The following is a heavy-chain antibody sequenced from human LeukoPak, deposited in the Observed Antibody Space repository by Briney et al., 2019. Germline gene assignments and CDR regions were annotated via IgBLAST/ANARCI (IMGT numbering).Heavy chain of an antibody. CDR3: ARDRFYYDSSAPYGMDV. V-gene: IGHV4-59*01. Sequence: SETLSLTCTVSGGSISSYYWSWIRQPPGKGLEWIGYIYYSGSTNYNPSLKSRVTISVDTSKNQFPLKLSSVTAADTAVYYCARDRFYYDSSAPYGMDVWGQGTTVTVSS. J-gene: IGHJ6*02. CDR2: IYYSGST. D-gene: IGHD3-22*01. CDR1: GGSISSYY.